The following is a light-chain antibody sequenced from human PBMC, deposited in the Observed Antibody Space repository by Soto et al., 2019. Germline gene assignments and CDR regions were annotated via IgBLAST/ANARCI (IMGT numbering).Light chain of an antibody. Sequence: QSALTQPPSASGSPGQSVTIACTGTSSDVGAYYSVSWYQQHPGKAPKLMIYEVTKRPSGVPDRFSGSKSGSTASLTVSGLQAEDEAYYYCSSYAGSYNLAVFGTGTKLTVL. J-gene: IGLJ1*01. CDR3: SSYAGSYNLAV. CDR2: EVT. V-gene: IGLV2-8*01. CDR1: SSDVGAYYS.